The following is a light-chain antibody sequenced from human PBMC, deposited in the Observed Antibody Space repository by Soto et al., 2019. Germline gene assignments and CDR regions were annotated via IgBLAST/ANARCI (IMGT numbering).Light chain of an antibody. Sequence: QSALTQPASVSGSPGQSITISCTGTSSDVGGYNYVSWYQLHPGKAPKLMVYEVSNRPSGVSNLFSGSKSGNTASLTISGLQAEDEADYYCSSYTSSTAYVFGTGTKLTVL. CDR1: SSDVGGYNY. CDR3: SSYTSSTAYV. J-gene: IGLJ1*01. CDR2: EVS. V-gene: IGLV2-14*01.